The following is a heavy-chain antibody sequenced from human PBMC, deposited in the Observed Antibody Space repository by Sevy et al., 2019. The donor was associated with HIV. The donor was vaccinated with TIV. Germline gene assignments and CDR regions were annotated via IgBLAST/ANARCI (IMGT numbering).Heavy chain of an antibody. Sequence: ASVKVSCKASGYTFSRSVITWVRQAPGQGLEWMGWISTYNGKTNYAQKFQDRVTMTTDTSTNTAYMELRSLRSDDTAIYFCARGWGIAVAGGGYYSDYWGQGSLVTVSS. V-gene: IGHV1-18*04. J-gene: IGHJ4*02. CDR2: ISTYNGKT. D-gene: IGHD6-19*01. CDR1: GYTFSRSV. CDR3: ARGWGIAVAGGGYYSDY.